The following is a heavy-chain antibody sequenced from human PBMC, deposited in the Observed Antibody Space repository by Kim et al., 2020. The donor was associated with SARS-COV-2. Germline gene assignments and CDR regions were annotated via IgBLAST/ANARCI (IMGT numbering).Heavy chain of an antibody. CDR3: ARIADYDMYYFDY. J-gene: IGHJ4*02. V-gene: IGHV4-31*02. D-gene: IGHD3-22*01. Sequence: DYNPSLKSRVSISLDRSQNQFSLNLTSVTAADMAVYYCARIADYDMYYFDYWGRGTLVTVSS.